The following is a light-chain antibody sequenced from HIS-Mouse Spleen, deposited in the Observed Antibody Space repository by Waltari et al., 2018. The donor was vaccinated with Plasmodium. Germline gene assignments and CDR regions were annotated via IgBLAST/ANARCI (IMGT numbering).Light chain of an antibody. CDR1: QSISSY. CDR3: QQSYSTPGT. CDR2: AAS. J-gene: IGKJ4*01. Sequence: DIQMTQSPSSLSASVGDRVTITCRASQSISSYLNWYQQKPGKAPKLLIYAASRWESGVPSRFSGSGSGTDFTLTISSLQPEDFATYYCQQSYSTPGTFGGGTKVEIK. V-gene: IGKV1-39*01.